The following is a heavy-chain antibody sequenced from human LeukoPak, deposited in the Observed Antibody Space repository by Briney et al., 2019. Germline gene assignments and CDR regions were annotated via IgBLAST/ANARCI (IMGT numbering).Heavy chain of an antibody. CDR2: ISSSGTTI. J-gene: IGHJ1*01. CDR1: GFTFSSYA. Sequence: GGSLRLSCAASGFTFSSYAMSWVRQAPGKGLEWVSYISSSGTTIYYADSVKGRFTISRDSTKNSVYLQMNSLRAEDTAVYYCVPPAAGLHRTISTEYFQHWGQGTLVTVSS. CDR3: VPPAAGLHRTISTEYFQH. V-gene: IGHV3-48*03. D-gene: IGHD6-13*01.